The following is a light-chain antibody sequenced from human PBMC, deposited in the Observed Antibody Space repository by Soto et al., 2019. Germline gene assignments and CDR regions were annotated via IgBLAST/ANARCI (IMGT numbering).Light chain of an antibody. V-gene: IGLV2-18*02. J-gene: IGLJ1*01. CDR3: SSYASSTSYV. CDR1: SSAVGSYNH. Sequence: QSVLTQPPSVSGSPGQSVTISCTGTSSAVGSYNHVSWYQQPPGTAPKLMIYEVSNRPSGVPDRFSGSKSGNTASLTISGLQAEDEDDYYCSSYASSTSYVFGTGTKVTVL. CDR2: EVS.